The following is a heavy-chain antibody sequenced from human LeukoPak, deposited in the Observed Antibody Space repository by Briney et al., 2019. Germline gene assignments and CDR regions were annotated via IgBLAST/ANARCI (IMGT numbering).Heavy chain of an antibody. CDR3: ARMGQQLVYYGMDV. Sequence: GGSLRLSCAASGFTFSSYGMHWVRQAPGKGLEWVAVIWYDGSNKYYADSVKGRFTISRDNAKNSLYLQMNSLRAEDTAVYYCARMGQQLVYYGMDVWGQGTTVTVSS. CDR2: IWYDGSNK. J-gene: IGHJ6*02. V-gene: IGHV3-33*01. CDR1: GFTFSSYG. D-gene: IGHD6-13*01.